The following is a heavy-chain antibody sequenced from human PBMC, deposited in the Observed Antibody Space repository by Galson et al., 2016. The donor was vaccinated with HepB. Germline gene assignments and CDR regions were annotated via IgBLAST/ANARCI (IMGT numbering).Heavy chain of an antibody. V-gene: IGHV3-30*18. D-gene: IGHD3-9*01. CDR1: GFTFSSYA. Sequence: SLRLSCAASGFTFSSYAMHWVRQAPGTGLEWVAVISYDGSHKDYAASVKGRFTISRDNSKNTLSLQMNSLRAEDTAVYYCAKNDILAGYSAFDYWGQGALVTVSA. CDR3: AKNDILAGYSAFDY. CDR2: ISYDGSHK. J-gene: IGHJ4*02.